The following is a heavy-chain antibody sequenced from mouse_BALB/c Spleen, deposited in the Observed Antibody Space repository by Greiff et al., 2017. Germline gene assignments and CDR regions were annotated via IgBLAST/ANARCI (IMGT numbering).Heavy chain of an antibody. CDR3: ARSLDSSGYPFAD. J-gene: IGHJ3*01. CDR1: GYSFTGYY. CDR2: ISCYNGAT. Sequence: LVKPGASVKISCKASGYSFTGYYMHWVKQSHGQSLEWIGYISCYNGATSYNQKFKGKATFTVDTSSSTAYMQFNSLTSEDSAVYYCARSLDSSGYPFADWGQGTLVTVSA. D-gene: IGHD3-2*01. V-gene: IGHV1S34*01.